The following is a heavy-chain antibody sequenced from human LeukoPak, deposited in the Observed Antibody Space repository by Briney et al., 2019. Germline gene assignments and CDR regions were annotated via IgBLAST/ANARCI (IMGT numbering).Heavy chain of an antibody. CDR2: ISGSGGST. D-gene: IGHD2/OR15-2a*01. CDR1: GFTFSSYA. V-gene: IGHV3-23*01. J-gene: IGHJ4*02. Sequence: PGGSLRLSCAASGFTFSSYAMSWVRRAPGKGLEWVSAISGSGGSTYYADSVKGRFTISRDNSKNTLYLQMNSLRAEDTAVYYCAKDRLLNTALGGTFDYWGQGTLVTVSS. CDR3: AKDRLLNTALGGTFDY.